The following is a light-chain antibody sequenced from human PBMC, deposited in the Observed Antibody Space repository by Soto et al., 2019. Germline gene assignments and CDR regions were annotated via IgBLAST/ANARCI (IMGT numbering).Light chain of an antibody. V-gene: IGKV3-20*01. CDR3: QQFGSSPLT. CDR2: GVS. Sequence: EILLTQSPGTLSLSPGERATLSCRASQSVRSSYLAWYQQKPGQAPRLLIYGVSSRATGIPDRFSGSGSGTDFTLTINRLEPEDFAVYYCQQFGSSPLTFGGGTKVDIK. J-gene: IGKJ4*01. CDR1: QSVRSSY.